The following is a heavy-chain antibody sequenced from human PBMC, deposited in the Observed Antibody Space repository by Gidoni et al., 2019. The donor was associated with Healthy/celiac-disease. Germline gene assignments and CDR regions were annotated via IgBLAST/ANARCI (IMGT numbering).Heavy chain of an antibody. CDR1: GFTFSSYA. J-gene: IGHJ3*02. V-gene: IGHV3-23*04. CDR2: ISGSGGST. Sequence: EVQLVESGGGLVQPGGSLRLSCAASGFTFSSYAMSWVRQAPGKGLEWVSAISGSGGSTYYADSVKGRFTISRDNSKNTLYLQMNSLRAEDTAVYYCAKADQGDYVWGSSDAFDIWGQGTMVTVSS. D-gene: IGHD3-16*01. CDR3: AKADQGDYVWGSSDAFDI.